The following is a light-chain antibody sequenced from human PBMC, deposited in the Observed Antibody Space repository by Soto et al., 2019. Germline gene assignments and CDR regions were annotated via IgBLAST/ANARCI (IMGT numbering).Light chain of an antibody. V-gene: IGKV3-15*01. Sequence: SVSPWESATLSCRASERVSTNLAWYQQTPGQAPRLLIYSASRRPTDIPVRFSGSGSGAEFTLTISSLQSEDFAIYYCQQYNNLPPTFGQGTKVDIK. J-gene: IGKJ1*01. CDR1: ERVSTN. CDR3: QQYNNLPPT. CDR2: SAS.